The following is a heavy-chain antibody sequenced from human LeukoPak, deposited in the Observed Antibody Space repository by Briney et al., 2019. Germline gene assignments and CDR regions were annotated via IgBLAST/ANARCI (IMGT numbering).Heavy chain of an antibody. CDR3: ARGYCSGGSCYGDY. V-gene: IGHV3-7*03. Sequence: PGGSLRLSCAASGFTFSNAWMSWVRQAPGKGLEWVANIKQDGSEKYYVDSVKGRFAISRDNAKNSLYLQMNSLRAEDTAVYYCARGYCSGGSCYGDYWGQGTLVTVSS. J-gene: IGHJ4*02. CDR1: GFTFSNAW. CDR2: IKQDGSEK. D-gene: IGHD2-15*01.